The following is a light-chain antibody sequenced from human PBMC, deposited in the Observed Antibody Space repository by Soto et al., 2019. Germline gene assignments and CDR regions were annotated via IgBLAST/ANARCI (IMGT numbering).Light chain of an antibody. J-gene: IGKJ2*01. Sequence: IVLTQSPGTLSLSPGERATLSCRASQSISSAFFAWYQQKPGLPPRLLIYSTSSRASGVPDRFSGSGSGTDFTLTISRVEPEDSALYYCQQYSPSPSYTFGQGTKLAIK. CDR3: QQYSPSPSYT. CDR2: STS. CDR1: QSISSAF. V-gene: IGKV3-20*01.